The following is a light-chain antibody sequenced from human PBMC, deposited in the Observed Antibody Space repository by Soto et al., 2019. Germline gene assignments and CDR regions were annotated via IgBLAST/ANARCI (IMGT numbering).Light chain of an antibody. CDR3: QHYGSSRT. V-gene: IGKV3-20*01. J-gene: IGKJ1*01. Sequence: EIVLPHSPGTLSFSPVERVTLSVSASQSVTSHYLAWYPQKPGMAPRLVIYGASTRATGFPDRFSSSWSGTFFTLTISIQEPEYVAAYYCQHYGSSRTFGQGTKVDIK. CDR1: QSVTSHY. CDR2: GAS.